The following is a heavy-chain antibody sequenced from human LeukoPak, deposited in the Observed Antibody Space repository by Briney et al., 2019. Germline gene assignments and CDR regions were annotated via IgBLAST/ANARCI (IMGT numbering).Heavy chain of an antibody. CDR3: ARSAQTVTTFPLDY. CDR1: GGSVSSGGYY. Sequence: SETLSLTCTVSGGSVSSGGYYWSWIRQHPGQGLEWIGYIYYSGSTYYNPSLQSRVTISVDTSKNQFSLKLSSVTAADTAVYYCARSAQTVTTFPLDYWGQGTLVTVSS. CDR2: IYYSGST. J-gene: IGHJ4*02. D-gene: IGHD4-17*01. V-gene: IGHV4-31*03.